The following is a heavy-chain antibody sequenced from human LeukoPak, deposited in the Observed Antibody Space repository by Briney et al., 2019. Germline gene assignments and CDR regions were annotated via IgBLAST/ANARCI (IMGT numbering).Heavy chain of an antibody. V-gene: IGHV1-8*01. CDR1: GYTFTSYD. CDR3: ARRLGYCSDGSCYSLNY. CDR2: MNPNSGNT. J-gene: IGHJ6*02. D-gene: IGHD2-15*01. Sequence: ASVKVSCKASGYTFTSYDINWVRQATGQGLEWMGWMNPNSGNTGYAQKFQGRVTMTRNTSISTAYMELSSLRSEDTAVYYCARRLGYCSDGSCYSLNYWGQGTTVTVSS.